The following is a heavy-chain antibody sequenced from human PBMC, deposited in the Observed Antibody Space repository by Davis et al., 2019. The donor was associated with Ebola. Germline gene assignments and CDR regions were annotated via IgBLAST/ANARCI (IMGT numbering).Heavy chain of an antibody. D-gene: IGHD3-10*01. CDR1: GVFISRHY. CDR3: SERGSSV. CDR2: IYYTGSA. J-gene: IGHJ4*02. Sequence: PSETLSLTCTVSGVFISRHYWSWIRQPPGKRLEWFGSIYYTGSAYYNSSLASRATISVDTSKNQFSLKLTSVTAADTAMYYCSERGSSVWGQGTLVTVSS. V-gene: IGHV4-59*03.